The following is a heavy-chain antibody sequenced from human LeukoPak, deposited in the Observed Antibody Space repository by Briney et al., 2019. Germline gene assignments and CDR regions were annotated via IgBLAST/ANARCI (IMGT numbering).Heavy chain of an antibody. CDR3: ARGVGAYYDFWSGYLPYYYYYMDV. CDR1: GYTFTSYD. CDR2: MNPNSGNT. Sequence: ASVKVSCKASGYTFTSYDINWVRQATGQGLEWMGWMNPNSGNTGYAQKFQGRVTMTRNTSISTAYMELSRLRSEDTAVYYCARGVGAYYDFWSGYLPYYYYYMDVWGKGTTVTVSS. D-gene: IGHD3-3*01. J-gene: IGHJ6*03. V-gene: IGHV1-8*01.